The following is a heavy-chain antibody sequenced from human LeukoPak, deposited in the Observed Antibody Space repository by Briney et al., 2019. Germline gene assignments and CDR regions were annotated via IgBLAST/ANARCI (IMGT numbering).Heavy chain of an antibody. CDR2: IYYSGST. CDR3: ARSYSGSYLGAFDY. J-gene: IGHJ4*02. V-gene: IGHV4-59*08. Sequence: SETLSLTCTASGGSISSYYWSWIRQPPGKGLEWIGYIYYSGSTYYNPSLKSRVTISVDTSKNQFSLKLSSVTAADTAVYYCARSYSGSYLGAFDYWGQGTLVTVSS. CDR1: GGSISSYY. D-gene: IGHD1-26*01.